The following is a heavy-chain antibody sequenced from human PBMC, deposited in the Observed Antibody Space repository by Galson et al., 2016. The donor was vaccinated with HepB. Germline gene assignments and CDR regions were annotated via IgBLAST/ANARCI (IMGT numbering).Heavy chain of an antibody. V-gene: IGHV3-49*03. J-gene: IGHJ4*02. CDR3: TRATYDFWSGYSTPVGFFDY. CDR1: GFTFGDYA. D-gene: IGHD3-3*01. CDR2: IRSKAYGETT. Sequence: SLRLSCAGSGFTFGDYAMSWFRQAPGKGLEWVGLIRSKAYGETTEYAASVKGRFTLPRDASKSIAYLHMYSLKTEDTAVYYCTRATYDFWSGYSTPVGFFDYWGQGALLTVSS.